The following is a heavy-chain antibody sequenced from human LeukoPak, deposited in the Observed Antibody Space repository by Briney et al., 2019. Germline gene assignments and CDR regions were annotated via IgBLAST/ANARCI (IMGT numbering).Heavy chain of an antibody. CDR1: GGSNNGYY. J-gene: IGHJ4*02. CDR2: PYYSGST. CDR3: ARGIMTTVPRFDY. Sequence: PSETLSLTCSVTGGSNNGYYWTWMRQPPGKGLEWLGYPYYSGSTNYNPSLKSRVTISVDRSKNQFSLRLSSVTAADTAVYYCARGIMTTVPRFDYWGQGALVTVSS. V-gene: IGHV4-59*01. D-gene: IGHD4-17*01.